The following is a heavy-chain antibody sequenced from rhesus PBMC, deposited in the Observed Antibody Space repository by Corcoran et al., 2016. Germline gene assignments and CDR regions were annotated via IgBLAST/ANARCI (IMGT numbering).Heavy chain of an antibody. V-gene: IGHV4S10*01. CDR2: IYGFIITP. Sequence: QVQLQESGPGVVKPSETLFLTCAVSGGSISDSYRWSWSRPPPGNGLGWFWFIYGFIITPHNTPPLRRQVNISKDTSKNQCSLKLSSVTAADPAVYYCARAGGYCTRTICYGGLDSWGQGVVVTVSS. D-gene: IGHD2-2*01. J-gene: IGHJ6*01. CDR3: ARAGGYCTRTICYGGLDS. CDR1: GGSISDSYR.